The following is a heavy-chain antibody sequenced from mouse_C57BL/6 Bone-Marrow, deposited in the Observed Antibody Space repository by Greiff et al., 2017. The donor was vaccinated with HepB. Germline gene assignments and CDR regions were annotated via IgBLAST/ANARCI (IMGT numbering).Heavy chain of an antibody. J-gene: IGHJ2*01. V-gene: IGHV1-42*01. CDR2: INPSTGGT. Sequence: EVQLQESGPELVKPGASVKISCKASGYSFTGYYMNWVKQSPEKSLEWIGEINPSTGGTTYNQKFKAKATLTVDKSSSTAYMQLKSLTSEDSAVYYCARTFPADYWGQGTTLTVSS. CDR3: ARTFPADY. CDR1: GYSFTGYY.